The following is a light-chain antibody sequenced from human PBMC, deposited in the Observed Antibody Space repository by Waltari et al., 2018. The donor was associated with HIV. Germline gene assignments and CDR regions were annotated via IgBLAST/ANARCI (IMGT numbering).Light chain of an antibody. CDR2: EVT. V-gene: IGLV2-14*03. CDR3: STHTTTDTLI. Sequence: LTQPASVSGSPGQSVTISCTATTSDFGRYNSVSWYQQHPGNLPKVIIYEVTSRPSGVPHRFSGSKSGNTASLTISGLQAEDEAIYYCSTHTTTDTLIFGGGTKLTVL. J-gene: IGLJ2*01. CDR1: TSDFGRYNS.